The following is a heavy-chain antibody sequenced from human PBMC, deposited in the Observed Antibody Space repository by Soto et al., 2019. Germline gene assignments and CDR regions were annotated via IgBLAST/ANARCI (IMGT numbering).Heavy chain of an antibody. J-gene: IGHJ3*02. CDR3: AREDFTIFGTNAFDI. Sequence: EVQLVESGGGLVRPGGSLRLSCAASGFTVSSNYMNWVRQAPGEGLEWVAVIHSGGTTDYADSAKGRFTISRHNSENTLYLQMNSLRTEDTAVYYCAREDFTIFGTNAFDIWGQGTMVTVSS. D-gene: IGHD3-3*01. CDR2: IHSGGTT. CDR1: GFTVSSNY. V-gene: IGHV3-53*04.